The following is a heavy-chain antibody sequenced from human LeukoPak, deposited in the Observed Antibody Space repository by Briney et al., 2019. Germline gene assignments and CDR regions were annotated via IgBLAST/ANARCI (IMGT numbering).Heavy chain of an antibody. Sequence: GGSLRLSCAASGFSVNSNYMTWVRQAPGKGLEWVSVLYTVGNTYYAESVQGRFSISRDNSRNTLYLQMNSLRAEDTAVYYCARGFYFVGRQPAYAFDFWGLGTLVTVSS. CDR3: ARGFYFVGRQPAYAFDF. V-gene: IGHV3-53*01. CDR1: GFSVNSNY. J-gene: IGHJ4*02. D-gene: IGHD3-10*02. CDR2: LYTVGNT.